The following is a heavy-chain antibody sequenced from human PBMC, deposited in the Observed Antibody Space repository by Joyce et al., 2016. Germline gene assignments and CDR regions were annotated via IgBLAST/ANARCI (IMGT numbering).Heavy chain of an antibody. J-gene: IGHJ4*02. CDR3: AREEPYYDFWSGYFKGYFDY. V-gene: IGHV3-48*02. CDR1: GFNLSSYS. Sequence: EVHLEESGGGLVQPGGSLRLSCAASGFNLSSYSMSWVRQVPGKGLEWVSFIGPSGTLYSADSLKGRFTVSRDNAKNSLYLQMNSLRDEDTAVYYCAREEPYYDFWSGYFKGYFDYWGQGTLVTVSS. CDR2: IGPSGTL. D-gene: IGHD3-3*01.